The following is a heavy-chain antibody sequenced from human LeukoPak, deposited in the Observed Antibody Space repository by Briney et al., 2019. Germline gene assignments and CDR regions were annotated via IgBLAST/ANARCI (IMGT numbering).Heavy chain of an antibody. CDR2: ISWDGGST. D-gene: IGHD5-24*01. Sequence: GGSLRLSCAASGFTVSSNSMSWVRQAPGKGLEWVSLISWDGGSTYYADSVKGRFTISRDNSKNSLYLQMNSLRTEDTALYYCAKDVEMATIGGAFDYWGQGTLVTVSS. J-gene: IGHJ4*02. V-gene: IGHV3-43*01. CDR1: GFTVSSNS. CDR3: AKDVEMATIGGAFDY.